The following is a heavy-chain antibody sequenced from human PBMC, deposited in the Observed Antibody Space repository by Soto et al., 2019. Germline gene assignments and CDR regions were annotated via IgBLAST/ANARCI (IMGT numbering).Heavy chain of an antibody. J-gene: IGHJ3*02. CDR3: PRDSPIQHSFDI. D-gene: IGHD2-21*01. CDR2: INTGNGNT. Sequence: QVQLVQSGAEVKRPGASVKVSCKASGYTFSSNAIHWVRQAPGERLEWMGWINTGNGNTKYSQKFQGRFTITRDTFASTAYMELSSLRYEDTAVYSCPRDSPIQHSFDIWGQGTTVTVSS. V-gene: IGHV1-3*04. CDR1: GYTFSSNA.